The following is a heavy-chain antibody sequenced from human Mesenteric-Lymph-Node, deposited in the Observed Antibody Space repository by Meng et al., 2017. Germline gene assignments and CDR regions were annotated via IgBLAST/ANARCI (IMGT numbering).Heavy chain of an antibody. CDR1: GGSISSSNYY. CDR3: ARRRGGSGRDC. J-gene: IGHJ4*02. V-gene: IGHV4-39*01. Sequence: LQPQESGPRLVKPSRTPSPTCTVSGGSISSSNYYWDWLRQPPGKGLEWIGAIYHSGSTSYNPSLQSRVTMFVDTSKNQFSLMLTSVTATDTAVYYCARRRGGSGRDCWGQGTLVTVSS. CDR2: IYHSGST. D-gene: IGHD3-10*01.